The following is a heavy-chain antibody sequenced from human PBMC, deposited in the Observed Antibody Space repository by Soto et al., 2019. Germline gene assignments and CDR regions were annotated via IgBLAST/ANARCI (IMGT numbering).Heavy chain of an antibody. V-gene: IGHV1-18*01. CDR2: INVYNGYT. Sequence: QVQLVQSGAEVKEPGASVKVSCKASGYIFTNFRVTWARQAPGQGLEWMGWINVYNGYTNYAQKFQGRVTLTTDTSMTTAYMELRSLTSDDTAVYYCARGSHRSWEDNWFDPWGQGTLVTVSS. CDR3: ARGSHRSWEDNWFDP. CDR1: GYIFTNFR. J-gene: IGHJ5*02. D-gene: IGHD2-15*01.